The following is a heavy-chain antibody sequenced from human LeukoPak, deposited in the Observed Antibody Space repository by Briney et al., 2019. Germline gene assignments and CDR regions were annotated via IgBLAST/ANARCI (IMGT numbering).Heavy chain of an antibody. CDR2: TSFSGGST. CDR1: GFTFSTFA. V-gene: IGHV3-23*01. J-gene: IGHJ4*02. Sequence: PGGSLRLSCAASGFTFSTFAMSWVRQAPGKGLEWVSLTSFSGGSTYCADSVKGRFTISRDNSMNTLYLQMDSLRAEDTAIYYCAKSYNNRGLAIDYWGQGTLVTVSS. D-gene: IGHD3-10*01. CDR3: AKSYNNRGLAIDY.